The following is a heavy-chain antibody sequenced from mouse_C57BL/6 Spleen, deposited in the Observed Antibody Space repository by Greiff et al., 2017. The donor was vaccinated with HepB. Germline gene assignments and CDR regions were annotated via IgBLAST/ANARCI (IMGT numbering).Heavy chain of an antibody. V-gene: IGHV5-16*01. J-gene: IGHJ2*01. CDR2: INYDGSST. CDR3: AREELYYYGSSLDY. D-gene: IGHD1-1*01. CDR1: GFTFSDYY. Sequence: DVKLVESEGGLVQPGRSMKLSCTASGFTFSDYYMAWVRQVPEKGLEWVANINYDGSSTYYLDSLKSRFIISRDNAKNILYLQMSSLKSEDTATYYCAREELYYYGSSLDYWGQGTTLTVSS.